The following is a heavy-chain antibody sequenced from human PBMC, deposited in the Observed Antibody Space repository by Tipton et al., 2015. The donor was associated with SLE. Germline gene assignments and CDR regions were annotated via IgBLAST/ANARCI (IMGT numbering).Heavy chain of an antibody. CDR2: IYYSGST. CDR3: ARLYSSSTGGFDY. J-gene: IGHJ4*02. CDR1: GGSISSSSYY. Sequence: TLSLTCTVSGGSISSSSYYWGWIRQPPGKGLEWIGSIYYSGSTYYNPSLKSRVTISVDTSKNQFSLKLSSVTAADTAVYYCARLYSSSTGGFDYWGQGTLVTVSS. V-gene: IGHV4-39*07. D-gene: IGHD6-13*01.